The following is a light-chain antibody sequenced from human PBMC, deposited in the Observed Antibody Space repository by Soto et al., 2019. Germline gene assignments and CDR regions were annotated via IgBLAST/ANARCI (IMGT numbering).Light chain of an antibody. Sequence: EKVMTQSPATLSVSPGERATLSCRASQSVRSNLAWYQQKPGQPPRLLIYDASTRATRIPSRFSGSGSGTEFTLTISSLQTADFSTYYCQQYHSYWTFGQGTKVDIK. CDR1: QSVRSN. J-gene: IGKJ1*01. CDR3: QQYHSYWT. V-gene: IGKV3-15*01. CDR2: DAS.